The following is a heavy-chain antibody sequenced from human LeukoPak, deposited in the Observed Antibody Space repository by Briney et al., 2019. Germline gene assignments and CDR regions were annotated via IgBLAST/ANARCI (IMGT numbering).Heavy chain of an antibody. Sequence: GGSLSLSCAASGSTFSDSYMRWIRHAAGEGREWVSYISSTSNHTNYADSVEGRFPISRENAKKSLYLQMNSRRAEDTAVYYWARGSARWFDPWGQGTLVTVSS. J-gene: IGHJ5*02. V-gene: IGHV3-11*05. CDR3: ARGSARWFDP. CDR2: ISSTSNHT. CDR1: GSTFSDSY.